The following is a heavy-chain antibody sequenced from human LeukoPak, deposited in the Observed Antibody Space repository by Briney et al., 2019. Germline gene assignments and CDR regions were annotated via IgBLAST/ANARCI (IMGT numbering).Heavy chain of an antibody. CDR3: ARGGYDFPYYYGMDV. V-gene: IGHV1-8*01. J-gene: IGHJ6*02. D-gene: IGHD5-12*01. CDR2: MNPNSGKT. CDR1: GYTFTSYD. Sequence: ASVKVSCKASGYTFTSYDINWARQATGQGLEWMGWMNPNSGKTGYAQKFQGRVTMTRNTSISTAYMELSSLRSEDTAVYYCARGGYDFPYYYGMDVWGQGTTVTVSS.